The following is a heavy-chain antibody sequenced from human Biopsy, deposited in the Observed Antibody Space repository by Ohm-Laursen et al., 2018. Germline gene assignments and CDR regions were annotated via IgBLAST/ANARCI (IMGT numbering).Heavy chain of an antibody. CDR2: NIPILGTG. V-gene: IGHV1-69*06. CDR3: ATKLTGYFHH. CDR1: GGTFSNYG. J-gene: IGHJ1*01. D-gene: IGHD3-9*01. Sequence: SSVKVSCKAPGGTFSNYGVNWVRQAPGQGLEWLEGNIPILGTGNYAQKFQDGVTVAADTSASTATMELRSLRSDDTAVYYCATKLTGYFHHWGQGTLVIVSS.